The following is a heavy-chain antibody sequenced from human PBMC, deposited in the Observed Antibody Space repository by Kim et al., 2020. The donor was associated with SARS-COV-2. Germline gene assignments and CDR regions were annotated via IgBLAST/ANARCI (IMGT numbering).Heavy chain of an antibody. D-gene: IGHD3-16*01. J-gene: IGHJ4*02. CDR1: GFTFSDYW. CDR3: ARGGKSYVYVY. Sequence: GGSLRLSCAASGFTFSDYWMNWVRQAPGKGPEWVANIKQDGSEKLYVDSVKGRFTISRDNAKKSVFLQMNSLRVEDTAVYYCARGGKSYVYVYWGQGTLVTVSS. V-gene: IGHV3-7*03. CDR2: IKQDGSEK.